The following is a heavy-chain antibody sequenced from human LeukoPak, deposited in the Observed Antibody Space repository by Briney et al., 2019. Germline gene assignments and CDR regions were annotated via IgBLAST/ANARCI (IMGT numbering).Heavy chain of an antibody. Sequence: GGSLRLSCGASGFTLSTYTMNWVRQAPGKGLEWVSSISSSSYIYYADSMKGRFTISRDNAKNSLYLQMNSLRAEDTAMYYCARDGADGEMNWGQGTLVTVSS. CDR2: ISSSSYI. CDR3: ARDGADGEMN. V-gene: IGHV3-21*01. CDR1: GFTLSTYT. D-gene: IGHD3-16*01. J-gene: IGHJ4*02.